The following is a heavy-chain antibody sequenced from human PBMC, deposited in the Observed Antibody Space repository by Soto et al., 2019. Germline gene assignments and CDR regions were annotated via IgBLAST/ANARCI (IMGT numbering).Heavy chain of an antibody. D-gene: IGHD6-6*01. Sequence: SDTLSLTCPFPGFSIISGDYYWSLIRQPPGKGLEWIGYIYHSGSTYYNQSLKRRVTISVDTSKKQIPLKMRSVTAADTAVYYCARERPDGARLDPWGQGTLVTVS. CDR3: ARERPDGARLDP. J-gene: IGHJ5*02. CDR2: IYHSGST. V-gene: IGHV4-30-4*02. CDR1: GFSIISGDYY.